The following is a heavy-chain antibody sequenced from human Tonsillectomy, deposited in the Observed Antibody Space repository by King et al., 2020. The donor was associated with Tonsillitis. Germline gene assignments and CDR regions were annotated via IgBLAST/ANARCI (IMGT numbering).Heavy chain of an antibody. CDR2: IYWDDDE. J-gene: IGHJ5*02. CDR1: GFSLSTSGVG. Sequence: QITLKESGPTLVKPTQTLTLTCTFSGFSLSTSGVGVGWIRQTPGKALEWLALIYWDDDERYSPFLKSRLTITKDTSKNQVVLTMTNMDPVETATYYCARETDCGLVSGGWFDPWGQGTLVTVSS. CDR3: ARETDCGLVSGGWFDP. D-gene: IGHD3/OR15-3a*01. V-gene: IGHV2-5*02.